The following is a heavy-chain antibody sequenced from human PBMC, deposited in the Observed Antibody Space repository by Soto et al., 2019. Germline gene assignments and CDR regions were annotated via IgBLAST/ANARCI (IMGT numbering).Heavy chain of an antibody. V-gene: IGHV2-5*01. Sequence: QSTLKESVPTLGKPTQTLTLTCTFSGVSLSTSGVGVGWIRQPPGKALEWLALIYWNDDKRYSPSLKSMLTITKDTSKNQVVLTMTNMDPVDTATYYCAHRRSGHLLRYFGLLSDFDYWGQGTLVTVSS. CDR3: AHRRSGHLLRYFGLLSDFDY. CDR2: IYWNDDK. CDR1: GVSLSTSGVG. D-gene: IGHD3-9*01. J-gene: IGHJ4*02.